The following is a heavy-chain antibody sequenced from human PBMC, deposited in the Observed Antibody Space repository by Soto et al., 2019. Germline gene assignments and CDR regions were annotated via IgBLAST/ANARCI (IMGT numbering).Heavy chain of an antibody. CDR3: ARVGPWVPYYYDSSPYTFENWFDP. J-gene: IGHJ5*02. V-gene: IGHV4-38-2*01. CDR2: IYLGGST. Sequence: SETLSLTCAVSGYSISSGYYWGWLRQPPGKGLEWIGSIYLGGSTYYNPSLNSLVTLSIDMTNNHVSLILNSVTAADTAVYYCARVGPWVPYYYDSSPYTFENWFDPWGQGTLVTVSS. D-gene: IGHD3-22*01. CDR1: GYSISSGYY.